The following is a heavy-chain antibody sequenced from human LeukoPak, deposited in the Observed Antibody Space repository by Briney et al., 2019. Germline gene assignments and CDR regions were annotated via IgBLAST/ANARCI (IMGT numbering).Heavy chain of an antibody. CDR3: ARRGTPYSSSSYHYDYYYMDV. CDR1: GFTFSSHA. J-gene: IGHJ6*03. CDR2: ISSNGGNT. Sequence: GGSLRLSCAASGFTFSSHAMYWVCQAPGKGLEFVSVISSNGGNTYYPNSVKGRFTISRDNSKNTLYLQMGSLRAEDMAVYYCARRGTPYSSSSYHYDYYYMDVWGKGTTVTVSS. D-gene: IGHD6-6*01. V-gene: IGHV3-64*01.